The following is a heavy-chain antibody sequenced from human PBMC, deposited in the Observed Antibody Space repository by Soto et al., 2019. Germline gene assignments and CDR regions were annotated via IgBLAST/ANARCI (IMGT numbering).Heavy chain of an antibody. CDR3: AKDQGPGHYYDSSGYYDY. J-gene: IGHJ4*02. Sequence: PGGSLRLSCAASGFTFSSYGMHWVRQAPGKGLEWVAVISYDGSNKYYADSVKGRFTISRDNSKNTLYLQMNSLRAEDTAVYYCAKDQGPGHYYDSSGYYDYWGQGTLVTVSS. CDR1: GFTFSSYG. CDR2: ISYDGSNK. D-gene: IGHD3-22*01. V-gene: IGHV3-30*18.